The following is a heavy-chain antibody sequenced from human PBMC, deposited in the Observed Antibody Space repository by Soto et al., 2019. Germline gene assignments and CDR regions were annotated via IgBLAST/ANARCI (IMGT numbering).Heavy chain of an antibody. V-gene: IGHV4-61*01. CDR1: GGSVNSGSYY. CDR2: IDSSGTT. Sequence: SLTCSVSGGSVNSGSYYWSWIRQPPGKGLEWIGYIDSSGTTRYNPSLKSRVTISVDTSKNQFSLKLTSVTAADTALYYCATSYSSSWSLGYWGQGTLVTVSS. J-gene: IGHJ4*02. CDR3: ATSYSSSWSLGY. D-gene: IGHD6-13*01.